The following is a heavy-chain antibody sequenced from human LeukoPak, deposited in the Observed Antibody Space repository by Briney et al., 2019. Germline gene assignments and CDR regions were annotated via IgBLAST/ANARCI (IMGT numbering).Heavy chain of an antibody. D-gene: IGHD3-10*01. CDR2: INHSGST. V-gene: IGHV4-34*01. CDR3: VRGRDYYGSGAHFYMDV. J-gene: IGHJ6*03. CDR1: GGSFSGYY. Sequence: SETLSLTCAVYGGSFSGYYWSWIRQPPGKGLEWIGEINHSGSTNYNPSLKSRVTISVDTSKNQFSLKLSSVTAADPAVYSCVRGRDYYGSGAHFYMDVWGKGTTVTVSS.